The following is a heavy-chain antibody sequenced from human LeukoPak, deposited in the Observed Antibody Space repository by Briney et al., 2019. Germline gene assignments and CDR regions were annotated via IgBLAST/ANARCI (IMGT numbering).Heavy chain of an antibody. J-gene: IGHJ5*02. V-gene: IGHV3-21*01. CDR2: ISSSSYI. D-gene: IGHD2-15*01. Sequence: GGSLRLSCAVSGFTFSSYAMSWVRQAPGKGLEWVSSISSSSYIYYADSVKGRFTISRDNAKNSLYLQMNSLRAEDTAVYYCARGACSGGSCYSNPWGQGTLVTVSS. CDR1: GFTFSSYA. CDR3: ARGACSGGSCYSNP.